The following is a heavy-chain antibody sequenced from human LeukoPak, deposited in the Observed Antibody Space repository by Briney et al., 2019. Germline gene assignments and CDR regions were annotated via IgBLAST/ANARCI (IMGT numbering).Heavy chain of an antibody. Sequence: SETLSLTCTVSGASINSYYWGWVRQPAGKGLEWIGRIYTTGTTNYSPSLKSRLTMSLDTSKNQFSLKFCGRQGYTASYYFVDYWSQGTLVTVSS. CDR3: DY. D-gene: IGHD3-10*01. J-gene: IGHJ4*02. CDR1: GASINSYY. V-gene: IGHV4-4*07. CDR2: IYTTGTT.